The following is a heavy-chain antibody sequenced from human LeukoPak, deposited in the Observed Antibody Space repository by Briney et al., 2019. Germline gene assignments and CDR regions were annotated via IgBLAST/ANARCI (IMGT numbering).Heavy chain of an antibody. CDR3: ARAGGYDPSTLVDY. J-gene: IGHJ4*02. V-gene: IGHV1-18*01. D-gene: IGHD5-12*01. CDR2: FSAYNGNT. Sequence: ASVKVSCKASGYTFTSYGISWVRQAPGQGLEWMGWFSAYNGNTNYAQKLQGRVTMTTDTSTSTAYMELRSLRSDDTAVYYCARAGGYDPSTLVDYWGQGTLVTVSS. CDR1: GYTFTSYG.